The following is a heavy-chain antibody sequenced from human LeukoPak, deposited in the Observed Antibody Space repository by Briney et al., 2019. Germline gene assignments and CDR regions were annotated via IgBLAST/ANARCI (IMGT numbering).Heavy chain of an antibody. CDR1: GFTFSIYS. Sequence: GGSLRLSCAASGFTFSIYSINWVRQVPGKRLEWLSYVSGGSGSIIHADSVRGRFTISRDDAMNSLYLQMNSLRAEDTAVYYCARDCRPYCASSSYYHMDVWGQGTTVTVSS. J-gene: IGHJ6*02. D-gene: IGHD2-21*02. CDR2: VSGGSGSI. CDR3: ARDCRPYCASSSYYHMDV. V-gene: IGHV3-48*01.